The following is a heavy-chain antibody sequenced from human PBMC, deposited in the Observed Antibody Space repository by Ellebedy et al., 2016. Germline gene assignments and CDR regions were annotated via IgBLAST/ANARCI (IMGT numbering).Heavy chain of an antibody. V-gene: IGHV3-23*01. CDR3: VPLGEPRGSDP. CDR1: GFTFSSYA. CDR2: ISGSGGST. J-gene: IGHJ5*02. Sequence: GGSLRLSCAASGFTFSSYAMTWVRQAPGKGLEWVSAISGSGGSTYYADSVKGRFTISRDNAKNTLYLQMNSLRAEDTAVYYCVPLGEPRGSDPWGQGTLVTVSS. D-gene: IGHD3-16*01.